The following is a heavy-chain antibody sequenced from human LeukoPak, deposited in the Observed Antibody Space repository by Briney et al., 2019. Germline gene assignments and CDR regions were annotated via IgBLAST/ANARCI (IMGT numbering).Heavy chain of an antibody. CDR3: ARHKDAAMVTTFDF. J-gene: IGHJ4*02. D-gene: IGHD5-18*01. CDR2: IYYSGST. V-gene: IGHV4-39*01. Sequence: PSETLSLTCTVSGGSISSSSYYWGCIRQPPGKGLEWIGSIYYSGSTYYNPSLKSRVTISVDTSKNQFSLRLSSVTAADTAVYSCARHKDAAMVTTFDFWGQGTLVTVSS. CDR1: GGSISSSSYY.